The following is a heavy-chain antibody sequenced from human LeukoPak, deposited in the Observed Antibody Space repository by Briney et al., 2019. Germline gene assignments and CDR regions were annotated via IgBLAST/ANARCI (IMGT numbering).Heavy chain of an antibody. CDR1: GFTFSNYW. CDR2: IYTDGSIT. CDR3: ARVVSSSDLIDY. J-gene: IGHJ4*02. Sequence: GGSLRLSCAASGFTFSNYWMHWVRQAPGKGLVWVSRIYTDGSITNYADSVKGRFTISRDNAKKTLYLQMNSLRADDTAVYYCARVVSSSDLIDYWGQGTLVTVSS. V-gene: IGHV3-74*01. D-gene: IGHD3-22*01.